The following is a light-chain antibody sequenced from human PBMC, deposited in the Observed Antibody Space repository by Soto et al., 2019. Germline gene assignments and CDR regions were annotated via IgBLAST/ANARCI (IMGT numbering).Light chain of an antibody. CDR2: DVS. CDR3: SSYTTSNTRQIV. CDR1: SSDVGGYNY. V-gene: IGLV2-14*01. J-gene: IGLJ1*01. Sequence: QSALTQPASVSGSPGQSITISCTGTSSDVGGYNYVSWYQQHPGKPPKLMIYDVSNRPSGVSNRFSGSKSGNTASLTISGLQAEVEADYYCSSYTTSNTRQIVFGTGTKVTVL.